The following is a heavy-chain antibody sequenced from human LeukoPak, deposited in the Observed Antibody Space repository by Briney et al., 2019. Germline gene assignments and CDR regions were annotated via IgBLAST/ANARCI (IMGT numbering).Heavy chain of an antibody. CDR3: ARGRIVGAKEGFDP. J-gene: IGHJ5*02. D-gene: IGHD1-26*01. Sequence: SETLSLTCAVYGGSFSGYYWSWIRQPPGKGLEWIGEINHSGSTNYSPSLKSRVTISVDTSKNQFSLKLSSVTAADTAVYYCARGRIVGAKEGFDPWGQGTLVTVSS. CDR1: GGSFSGYY. CDR2: INHSGST. V-gene: IGHV4-34*01.